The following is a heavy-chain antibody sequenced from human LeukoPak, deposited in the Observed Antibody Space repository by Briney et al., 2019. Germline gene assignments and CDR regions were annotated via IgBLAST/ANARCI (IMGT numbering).Heavy chain of an antibody. D-gene: IGHD6-19*01. CDR2: MYYSGST. CDR3: ARNIAVAGRGDYMDV. J-gene: IGHJ6*03. CDR1: GGSISSSRYY. V-gene: IGHV4-39*01. Sequence: SETLCLTCTISGGSISSSRYYGGWIRQPPGKGLEWIGSMYYSGSTYYNPSLKSRVTISVDTSKNQFSLKLSSVTAADTAVYYCARNIAVAGRGDYMDVWGKGTTVTISS.